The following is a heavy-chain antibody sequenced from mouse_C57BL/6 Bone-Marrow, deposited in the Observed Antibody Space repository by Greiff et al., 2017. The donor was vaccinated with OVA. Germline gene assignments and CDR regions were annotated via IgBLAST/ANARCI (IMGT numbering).Heavy chain of an antibody. V-gene: IGHV5-16*01. J-gene: IGHJ2*01. Sequence: EVHLVESEGGLVQPGSSMKLSCTASGFTFSDYYMAWVRQVPEKGLEWVANINYDGSSTYYLDSLKSRFIISRDNAKNILYLQMSSLKSEDTATYYCARAPSYYGSRFFDYWGQGTTLTVSS. D-gene: IGHD1-1*01. CDR1: GFTFSDYY. CDR3: ARAPSYYGSRFFDY. CDR2: INYDGSST.